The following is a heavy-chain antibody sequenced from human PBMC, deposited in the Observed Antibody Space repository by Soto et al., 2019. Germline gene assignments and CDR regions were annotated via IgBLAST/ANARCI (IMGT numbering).Heavy chain of an antibody. V-gene: IGHV3-74*01. CDR1: GFTFINYW. CDR3: ARTPKYCSSASCYVTAFDY. J-gene: IGHJ4*02. D-gene: IGHD2-2*01. CDR2: ISINGSTT. Sequence: HPGGSLRLSCAASGFTFINYWMHWVRQAPGKGLVWVSRISINGSTTGYADSVKGRFTISRDNAKNTLYLQMNSLRAEDTAVYYCARTPKYCSSASCYVTAFDYWGQGTLVTVSS.